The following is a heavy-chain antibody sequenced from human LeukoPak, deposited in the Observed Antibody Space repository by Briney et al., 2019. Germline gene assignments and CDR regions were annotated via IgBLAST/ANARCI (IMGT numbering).Heavy chain of an antibody. CDR1: GFSFSTYG. CDR3: AKDGDSTGYYSPYYNHMDV. D-gene: IGHD3-22*01. J-gene: IGHJ6*03. Sequence: PGGSLRLSCAASGFSFSTYGFHWVRQAPGKGLEWVTFIRFDGGKKNYADSVKGRFAISRDNSKNTVYLQMNSLRAEDTAIYYCAKDGDSTGYYSPYYNHMDVWGKGTSVTISS. CDR2: IRFDGGKK. V-gene: IGHV3-30*02.